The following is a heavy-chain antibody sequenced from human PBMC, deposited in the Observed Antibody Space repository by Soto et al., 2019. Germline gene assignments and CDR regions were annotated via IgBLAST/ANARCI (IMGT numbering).Heavy chain of an antibody. V-gene: IGHV4-31*03. CDR2: IYYSGST. CDR1: GGSISSGAYY. CDR3: ARDEGLYYYYMDV. J-gene: IGHJ6*03. Sequence: SETLSLTCTVSGGSISSGAYYWSWIRQHPGKGLEWIGYIYYSGSTYYNPSLKSRITISVDTSKNQFSLKLSSVTAADTAVYYCARDEGLYYYYMDVWGKGTTVTV.